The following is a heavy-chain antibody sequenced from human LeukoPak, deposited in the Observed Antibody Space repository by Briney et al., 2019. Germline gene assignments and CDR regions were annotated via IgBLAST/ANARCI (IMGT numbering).Heavy chain of an antibody. CDR3: AVVPYFYMDV. V-gene: IGHV3-74*01. D-gene: IGHD2-2*01. CDR2: INGDGSST. J-gene: IGHJ6*03. Sequence: GGSLRLSCAASGFTFSSHWMHWVRQAPGKGLVWVSHINGDGSSTDYADFVKGRFTISRDNAKNTVYLQMNSLRAEDTAVYYCAVVPYFYMDVWGKGTTVTVSS. CDR1: GFTFSSHW.